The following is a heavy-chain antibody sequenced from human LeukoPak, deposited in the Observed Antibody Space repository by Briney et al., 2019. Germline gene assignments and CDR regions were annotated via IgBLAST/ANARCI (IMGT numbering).Heavy chain of an antibody. CDR2: LSNSGST. CDR3: ARATETFSWFLQH. D-gene: IGHD6-13*01. CDR1: GGSIGSYY. J-gene: IGHJ1*01. V-gene: IGHV4-59*01. Sequence: SETLSLTCSVSGGSIGSYYWSWIRQPPGKGLEWIGHLSNSGSTNYNPSLKSRVTISVDTSKNQFSLKLNSVTAAGTAVYYCARATETFSWFLQHWGQGTLVTVSS.